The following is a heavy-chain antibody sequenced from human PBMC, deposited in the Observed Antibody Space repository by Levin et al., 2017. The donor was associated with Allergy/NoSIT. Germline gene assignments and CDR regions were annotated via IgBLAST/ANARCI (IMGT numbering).Heavy chain of an antibody. D-gene: IGHD3-9*01. CDR3: ARDKDSGDDILTGHIAAVFDY. V-gene: IGHV3-30-3*01. J-gene: IGHJ4*02. Sequence: GGSLRLSCAASGFTFSSYAMHWVRQAPGKGLEWVAVISYDGSNKYYADSVKGRFTISRDNSKNTLYLQMNSLRAEDTAVYYCARDKDSGDDILTGHIAAVFDYWGQGTLVTVSS. CDR2: ISYDGSNK. CDR1: GFTFSSYA.